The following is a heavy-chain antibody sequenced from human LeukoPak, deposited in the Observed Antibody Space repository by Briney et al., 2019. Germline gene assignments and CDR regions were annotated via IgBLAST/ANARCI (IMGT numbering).Heavy chain of an antibody. J-gene: IGHJ4*02. V-gene: IGHV3-15*01. Sequence: KAGGSLRLSCAASGFTFSNDWMNWVRQAPGKGLEWVGRIKSKPDGGTTDYAAPVKGRFTISRDDSKDTLYLQMNSLKTEDTALYYCTTDLDSGSYFDYWGQGTLVTVSS. CDR2: IKSKPDGGTT. CDR3: TTDLDSGSYFDY. D-gene: IGHD1-26*01. CDR1: GFTFSNDW.